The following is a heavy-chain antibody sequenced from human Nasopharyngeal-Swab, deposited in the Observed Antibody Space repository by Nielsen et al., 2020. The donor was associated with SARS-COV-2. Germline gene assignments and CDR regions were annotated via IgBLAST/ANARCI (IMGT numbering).Heavy chain of an antibody. CDR1: GYSFTSYW. D-gene: IGHD5/OR15-5a*01. CDR3: ARIPSTLPDY. CDR2: IYPGDSDI. J-gene: IGHJ4*02. V-gene: IGHV5-51*01. Sequence: GGSLRLSCKGSGYSFTSYWIGWVRQMPGKGLEWMGIIYPGDSDIRYSPSLQGQVTISADKSISTAYLQWSSLKASDIAMYYCARIPSTLPDYWGQGTLVTVSS.